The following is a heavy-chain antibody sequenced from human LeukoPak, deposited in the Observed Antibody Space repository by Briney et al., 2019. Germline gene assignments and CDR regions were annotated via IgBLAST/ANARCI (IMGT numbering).Heavy chain of an antibody. CDR3: ARDVYSSSSGWFDP. D-gene: IGHD6-6*01. CDR1: GYTFTGYY. Sequence: ASVKVSCKASGYTFTGYYMHWVRQAPGQGLEWMGWINPNSGGTNYAQKFQGRVTMTRDTSISTAYMELSRLRSDDTAVYYCARDVYSSSSGWFDPWGQGTLVTVSS. J-gene: IGHJ5*02. V-gene: IGHV1-2*02. CDR2: INPNSGGT.